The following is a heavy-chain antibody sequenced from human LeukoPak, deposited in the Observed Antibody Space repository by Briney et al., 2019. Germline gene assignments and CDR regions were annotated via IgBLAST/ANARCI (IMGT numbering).Heavy chain of an antibody. J-gene: IGHJ4*02. Sequence: SQTLSLTCAISGYSFSTNSAAWNWISQSPSRDLEWLGRAYYRSKWYYHYAVSVKSRITIKPDTSKNRFSLQLNFVTPDDTAVYYCVRSHNGDIDYWGQGTLVTASS. CDR2: AYYRSKWYY. D-gene: IGHD7-27*01. V-gene: IGHV6-1*01. CDR3: VRSHNGDIDY. CDR1: GYSFSTNSAA.